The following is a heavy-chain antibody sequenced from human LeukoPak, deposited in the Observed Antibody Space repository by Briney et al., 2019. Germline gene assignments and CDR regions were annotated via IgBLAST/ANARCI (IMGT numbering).Heavy chain of an antibody. D-gene: IGHD5-12*01. V-gene: IGHV1-18*01. J-gene: IGHJ4*02. CDR2: ISAYNGNT. CDR1: GYXFTSYG. CDR3: ARIVATTVGDYFDY. Sequence: ASVKVSCMASGYXFTSYGISWVRQAPGQGLEWMGWISAYNGNTNYAQKLQGRVTMTTDTSTSTAYMELRSLRSDDTAVYYCARIVATTVGDYFDYWGQGTLVTVSS.